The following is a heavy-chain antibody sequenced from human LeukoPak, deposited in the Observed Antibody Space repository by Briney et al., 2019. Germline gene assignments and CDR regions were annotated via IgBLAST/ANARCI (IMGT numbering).Heavy chain of an antibody. CDR2: IYSGGST. CDR3: AQIAAAGDPFDY. Sequence: GGSLRLSCAASGFTVSSNYMSWVRQAPGKGLEWVSVIYSGGSTYYADSVKGRFTISRDNSKNTLYLQMNSLRAEDTAVYYCAQIAAAGDPFDYWGQGTLVTVSS. J-gene: IGHJ4*02. D-gene: IGHD6-13*01. V-gene: IGHV3-66*01. CDR1: GFTVSSNY.